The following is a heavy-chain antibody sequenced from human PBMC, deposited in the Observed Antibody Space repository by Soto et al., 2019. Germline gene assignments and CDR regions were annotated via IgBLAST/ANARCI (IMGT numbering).Heavy chain of an antibody. Sequence: EVQLLESGGGLVQPGASLRLSCAASGFTFSSYAMSWVRQAPGKGLEWVSAISGSGGSTYYADSVKGRFTISTDNSKTTVYLQMNSLRPEDTAVYYCAKDGRLSGSGSYTPAPYWGQGTLVAVCS. CDR2: ISGSGGST. D-gene: IGHD1-26*01. V-gene: IGHV3-23*01. J-gene: IGHJ4*02. CDR3: AKDGRLSGSGSYTPAPY. CDR1: GFTFSSYA.